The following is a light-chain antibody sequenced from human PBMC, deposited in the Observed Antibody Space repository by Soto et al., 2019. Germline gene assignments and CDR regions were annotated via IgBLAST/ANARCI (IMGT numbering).Light chain of an antibody. CDR1: SSNIGNNY. J-gene: IGLJ2*01. Sequence: QSVLTQPPSVSASPGQKVTISCSGSSSNIGNNYVSWFQQLPGTDPKLLIYDSNKQPSGSPDRFSCSKSGTSATLDITGLQNGDEADYYCARWDRSMTGVVFGGGTKLTVL. CDR3: ARWDRSMTGVV. CDR2: DSN. V-gene: IGLV1-51*01.